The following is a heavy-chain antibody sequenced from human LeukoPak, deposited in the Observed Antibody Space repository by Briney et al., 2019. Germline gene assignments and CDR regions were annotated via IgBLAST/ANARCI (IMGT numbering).Heavy chain of an antibody. J-gene: IGHJ4*02. CDR1: GFTFSSNY. Sequence: GGSLRLSCVASGFTFSSNYMSWVRQAPGKGLEWVSVIYSGGSTYYADSVKGRFTISRDNSKNTLYLQMNSLRAEDTAVYYCARDFTFGGVIVMPLGDWGQGTLVTVSS. V-gene: IGHV3-66*01. CDR3: ARDFTFGGVIVMPLGD. D-gene: IGHD3-16*02. CDR2: IYSGGST.